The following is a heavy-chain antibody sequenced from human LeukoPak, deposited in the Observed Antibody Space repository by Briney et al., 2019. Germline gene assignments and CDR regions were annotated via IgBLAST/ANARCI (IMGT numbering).Heavy chain of an antibody. CDR1: GGSFSGYY. Sequence: KPSETLSLTCAVYGGSFSGYYWSWIRQPPGKGLEWIGEINHSGSTNYNPSLKSRVTISVDTSKNQFSLKLSSVTAADTAVYYCASGATAVVPAAIWEPSINWFDPWGQGTLVTVSS. V-gene: IGHV4-34*01. J-gene: IGHJ5*02. CDR2: INHSGST. CDR3: ASGATAVVPAAIWEPSINWFDP. D-gene: IGHD2-2*01.